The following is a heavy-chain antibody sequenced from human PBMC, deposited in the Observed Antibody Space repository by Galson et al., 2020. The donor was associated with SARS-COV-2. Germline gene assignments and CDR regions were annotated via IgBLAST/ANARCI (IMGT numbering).Heavy chain of an antibody. CDR2: IYTDGTT. CDR3: ARQDSGTEGPRYFFDY. Sequence: SETLSLTCTVSGGSLSSSPYSWAWIRQSPGNGLEWIAFIYTDGTTYYNPALKSRVSISVDTPKRQFSLRLSSVIAADSAIYYCARQDSGTEGPRYFFDYWGQGILVTVSS. D-gene: IGHD1-26*01. J-gene: IGHJ4*02. CDR1: GGSLSSSPYS. V-gene: IGHV4-39*01.